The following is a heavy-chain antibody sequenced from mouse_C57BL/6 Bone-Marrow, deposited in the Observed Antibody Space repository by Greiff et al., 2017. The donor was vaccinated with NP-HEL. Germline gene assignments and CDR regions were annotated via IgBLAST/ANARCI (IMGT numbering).Heavy chain of an antibody. J-gene: IGHJ1*03. CDR1: GYTFTSYW. CDR3: ARGITTVVATPWWFDV. V-gene: IGHV1-53*01. CDR2: INPSNGGT. Sequence: QVQLQQPGTELVKPGASVKLSCKASGYTFTSYWMHWVKQRPGQGLEWIGNINPSNGGTNYIEKFKSKATLTVDKSSSTAYMQLSSLTSEDSAVYYCARGITTVVATPWWFDVWGTGTTVTVSS. D-gene: IGHD1-1*01.